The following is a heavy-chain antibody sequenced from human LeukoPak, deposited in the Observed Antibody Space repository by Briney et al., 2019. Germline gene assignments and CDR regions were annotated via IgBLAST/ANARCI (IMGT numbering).Heavy chain of an antibody. CDR1: GGSFSGYY. D-gene: IGHD6-19*01. CDR3: ARHLVRGWWVGP. CDR2: INHIGST. V-gene: IGHV4-34*01. Sequence: PSETLSLTCAVYGGSFSGYYWSWIRQPPGKGLEWIGEINHIGSTTYNPSLKSRVTISADTSKSQFPLKLSYVTAADTAVYYCARHLVRGWWVGPWGQGTLVTVSS. J-gene: IGHJ5*02.